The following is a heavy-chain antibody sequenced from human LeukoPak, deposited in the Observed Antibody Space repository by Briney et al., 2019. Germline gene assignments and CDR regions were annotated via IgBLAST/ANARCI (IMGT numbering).Heavy chain of an antibody. V-gene: IGHV3-74*01. Sequence: PGGSLRLSCAASGFTFTSYWMHWVRQAPGKGLVWVSRINSDGRSTSYADSVTGRFTISRDNAKNTLYLQMNSLRAEDTAVYYCARGGGCSYDYIAYWGQGTLVTVSS. CDR1: GFTFTSYW. CDR3: ARGGGCSYDYIAY. D-gene: IGHD5-18*01. J-gene: IGHJ4*02. CDR2: INSDGRST.